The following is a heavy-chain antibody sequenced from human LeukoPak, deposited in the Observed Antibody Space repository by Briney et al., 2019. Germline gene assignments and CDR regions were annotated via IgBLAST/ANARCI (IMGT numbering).Heavy chain of an antibody. Sequence: GGSLRLSCAASGFSFSNYAMSWVRQVPGRGLEWVSAISGRDDSTYYADSVKGRFTISRDTSKNTLYLQMNSLRAEDTAVYYCAKWGDYDVLTGYYDSDYWGQGTLVTVSS. V-gene: IGHV3-23*01. J-gene: IGHJ4*02. CDR3: AKWGDYDVLTGYYDSDY. D-gene: IGHD3-9*01. CDR1: GFSFSNYA. CDR2: ISGRDDST.